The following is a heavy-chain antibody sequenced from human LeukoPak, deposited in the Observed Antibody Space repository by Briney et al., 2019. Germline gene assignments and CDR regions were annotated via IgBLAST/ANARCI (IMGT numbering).Heavy chain of an antibody. D-gene: IGHD3-9*01. CDR2: IYYSGST. CDR1: GGSISSSSYY. J-gene: IGHJ4*02. V-gene: IGHV4-39*07. Sequence: SETLSLTCTVSGGSISSSSYYWGWIRQPPGKGLEYIGSIYYSGSTYYNPSLKSRVAISVDTSKNQFSLKLSSVTAADTAVYYCARGGASGDILTGYYLYFDYWGQGTLVTVSS. CDR3: ARGGASGDILTGYYLYFDY.